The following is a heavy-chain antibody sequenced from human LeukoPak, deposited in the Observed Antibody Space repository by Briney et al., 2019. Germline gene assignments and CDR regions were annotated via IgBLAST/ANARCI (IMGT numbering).Heavy chain of an antibody. V-gene: IGHV3-30*02. D-gene: IGHD3-22*01. CDR1: GFTFSSYG. Sequence: GGSLRLSCAASGFTFSSYGMHWVRQAPGKGLEWVAFIRYDGSNKYYADSVKGRFTISRDNAKNSLYLQMNSLRAGDTAVYYCARAYYYDSSGYYALAPWGQGTLVTVSS. J-gene: IGHJ5*02. CDR2: IRYDGSNK. CDR3: ARAYYYDSSGYYALAP.